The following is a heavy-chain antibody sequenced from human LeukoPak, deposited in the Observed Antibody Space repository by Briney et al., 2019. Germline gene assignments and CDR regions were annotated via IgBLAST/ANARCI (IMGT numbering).Heavy chain of an antibody. CDR2: VKQDGTEK. V-gene: IGHV3-7*01. J-gene: IGHJ4*02. CDR1: GFTFRDYW. D-gene: IGHD6-13*01. Sequence: GGSLRLSCEASGFTFRDYWMTWVRQAPGKGLEWVANVKQDGTEKFYVDSVKGRFTISRDNSKNSLYLQMNSLRVEDTVIYYCARAGGTSWADYWGRGTLVTVSS. CDR3: ARAGGTSWADY.